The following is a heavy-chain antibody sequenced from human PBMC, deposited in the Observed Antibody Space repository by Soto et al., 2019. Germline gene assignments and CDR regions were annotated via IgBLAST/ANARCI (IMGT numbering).Heavy chain of an antibody. V-gene: IGHV4-59*01. CDR1: GGYISSYY. CDR3: ARVVDRDVRMDD. CDR2: IYYSGRT. Sequence: QVQLQESGPGLVKPSETLSLTCTVSGGYISSYYWGWIRQPPGNGLEWIGYIYYSGRTNYNPSLKSRITISASTSKKQSALKLSAVTAADKAVYSCARVVDRDVRMDDWGKGTTVTVSS. J-gene: IGHJ6*03. D-gene: IGHD2-21*02.